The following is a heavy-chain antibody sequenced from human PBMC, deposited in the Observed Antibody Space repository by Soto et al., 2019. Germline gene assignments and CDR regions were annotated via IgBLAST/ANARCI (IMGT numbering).Heavy chain of an antibody. CDR3: ARMSVTMRNWFDP. J-gene: IGHJ5*02. D-gene: IGHD3-22*01. Sequence: SETLSLTCTVSGGSVSSGNYYWSWIRQPPGKELEWIGNIYYSGSTNYNPSLKSRVTISVDTSRNLFSLKVTSVTAADTAVYYCARMSVTMRNWFDPWGQGTLVTVSS. V-gene: IGHV4-61*01. CDR1: GGSVSSGNYY. CDR2: IYYSGST.